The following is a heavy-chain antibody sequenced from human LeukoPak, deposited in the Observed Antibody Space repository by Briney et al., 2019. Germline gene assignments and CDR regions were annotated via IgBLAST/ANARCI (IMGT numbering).Heavy chain of an antibody. CDR3: AKDYGAGTRGAFDI. V-gene: IGHV3-9*01. CDR1: GFTFDNYA. D-gene: IGHD3-10*01. Sequence: QSGGSLRLSCAASGFTFDNYAMHWVRQAPGKGLEWVSGISWNSGSIGHADSVKGRFTISRDNAKNSLYLQMNSLRAEDTALYYCAKDYGAGTRGAFDIWGQGTMVTVSS. CDR2: ISWNSGSI. J-gene: IGHJ3*02.